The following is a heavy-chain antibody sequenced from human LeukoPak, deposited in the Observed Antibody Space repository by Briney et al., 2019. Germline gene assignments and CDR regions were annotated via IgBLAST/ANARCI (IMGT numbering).Heavy chain of an antibody. CDR2: IYYSGST. D-gene: IGHD2-15*01. V-gene: IGHV4-59*01. Sequence: PSETLSLTCTVSGGSISSYYWSWIRQPPGKGLEWIGYIYYSGSTNYNPSLKSRVTISVDTSKNQFSLKLSSVTAADTAVYYCARDFLGCCSGGSCHSNWFDPWGQGTLVTVSS. J-gene: IGHJ5*02. CDR1: GGSISSYY. CDR3: ARDFLGCCSGGSCHSNWFDP.